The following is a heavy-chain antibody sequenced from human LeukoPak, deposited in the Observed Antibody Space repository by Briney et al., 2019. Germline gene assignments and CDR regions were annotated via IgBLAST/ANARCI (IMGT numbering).Heavy chain of an antibody. CDR2: ISSSSSYI. J-gene: IGHJ4*02. CDR1: GFTFSSYS. D-gene: IGHD1-26*01. CDR3: ARGGRYSEPHFDY. Sequence: PAGSLRLSCAASGFTFSSYSMNWVRQAPGKGLEWVSSISSSSSYIYYADSVKGRFTISRDNAKNSLYLQMNSLRAEDTAVYYCARGGRYSEPHFDYWGQGTLVTVSS. V-gene: IGHV3-21*01.